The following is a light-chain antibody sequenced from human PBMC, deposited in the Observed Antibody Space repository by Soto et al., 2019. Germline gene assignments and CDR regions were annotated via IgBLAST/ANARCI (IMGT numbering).Light chain of an antibody. CDR3: QQANHFPLT. CDR1: QGISRW. CDR2: DAS. V-gene: IGKV1-12*01. J-gene: IGKJ4*02. Sequence: DIQMTQSPSSVSASVGDRVTITCRASQGISRWLAWYQQKPGKAPKVLIYDASTLQSGVPSRFSGSGSGTDFTLTIRTLQPEDFATYYCQQANHFPLTFGGGTKLDLK.